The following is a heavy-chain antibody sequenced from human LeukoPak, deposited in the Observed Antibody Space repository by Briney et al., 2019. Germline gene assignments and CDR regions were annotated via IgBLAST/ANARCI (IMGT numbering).Heavy chain of an antibody. V-gene: IGHV3-30*18. D-gene: IGHD6-13*01. CDR1: GFTFSSYG. J-gene: IGHJ4*02. CDR2: ISYDGSNK. CDR3: AKDSWVAAADY. Sequence: PGRPLRLSCAASGFTFSSYGMHWVRQAPGKGLEWVAVISYDGSNKYYADSVKGRFTISRDNSKNTLYLQMNSLRAEDPAVYYCAKDSWVAAADYWGQGTLVTVSS.